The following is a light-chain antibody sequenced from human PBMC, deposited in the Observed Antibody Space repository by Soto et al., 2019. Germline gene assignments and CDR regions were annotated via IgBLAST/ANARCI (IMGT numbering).Light chain of an antibody. CDR2: DAS. CDR3: QHYNSYSEA. Sequence: DIKITQSPSTLSAPVEDRVTITCRASQSIRTWLAWYQQKPGKAPNLLIYDASSLESGVPSRFSGSGSGTEFTLTISSLQPDDFATYYCQHYNSYSEAFGQGTKVDIK. J-gene: IGKJ1*01. CDR1: QSIRTW. V-gene: IGKV1-5*01.